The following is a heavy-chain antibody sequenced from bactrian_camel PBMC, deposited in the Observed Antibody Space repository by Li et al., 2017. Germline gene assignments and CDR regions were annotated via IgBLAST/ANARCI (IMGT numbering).Heavy chain of an antibody. CDR1: GYTDSLAS. CDR3: AAPKISGDYIRRGGCLYPQVITY. CDR2: ISSDGTT. D-gene: IGHD4*01. Sequence: HVQLVESGGGAVQAGGALRLSCAASGYTDSLASMGWFRQAPGKERELVSTISSDGTTRYADSVKGRFTISQDNAKNTLYLQMDNLKPEDSAMYYCAAPKISGDYIRRGGCLYPQVITYWGQGTQVTVS. J-gene: IGHJ4*01. V-gene: IGHV3S53*01.